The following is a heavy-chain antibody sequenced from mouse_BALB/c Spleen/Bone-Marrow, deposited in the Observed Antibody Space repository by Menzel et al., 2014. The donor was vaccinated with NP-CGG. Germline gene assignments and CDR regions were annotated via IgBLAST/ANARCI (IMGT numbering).Heavy chain of an antibody. CDR3: ARGGDSLLRLRSMDY. V-gene: IGHV5-12*02. J-gene: IGHJ4*01. CDR2: ISNGGGST. CDR1: GFTFSDYY. Sequence: EVKLVESGGGLVQPGGSLKLSCATSGFTFSDYYMYWVRQTPEKRLERVAYISNGGGSTYYPDTVKGRFTISRDNAKNTLYLQMSRLKSEDTAMYYCARGGDSLLRLRSMDYWGQGTSVTVSS. D-gene: IGHD1-2*01.